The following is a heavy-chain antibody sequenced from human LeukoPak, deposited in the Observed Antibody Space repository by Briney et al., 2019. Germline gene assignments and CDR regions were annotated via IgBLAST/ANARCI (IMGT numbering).Heavy chain of an antibody. J-gene: IGHJ4*02. D-gene: IGHD3-22*01. CDR2: ISSSGSSI. CDR3: ARDPDDGSGYPHPYFDY. Sequence: GGSLRLSCAASGFTFSSYEMNWVRQAPGKGLEWVSYISSSGSSIVYADSVKGRFTISRDNAKNSLYLQMNSLRAEDTAIYYCARDPDDGSGYPHPYFDYWGQGTLVTVSS. V-gene: IGHV3-48*03. CDR1: GFTFSSYE.